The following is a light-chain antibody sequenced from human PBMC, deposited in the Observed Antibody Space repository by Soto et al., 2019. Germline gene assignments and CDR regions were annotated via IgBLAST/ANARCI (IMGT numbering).Light chain of an antibody. CDR3: QQYYSFPLS. Sequence: IVMTQSPESLAVSLGERNTINCRSSQSVLDSPDNKNYLAWYQRKPGQPPKLLIYWASTRESGVPDRFSGSGSGTDFTLTISGLQAEDVAVYYCQQYYSFPLSFGGGTKVEIK. CDR2: WAS. CDR1: QSVLDSPDNKNY. V-gene: IGKV4-1*01. J-gene: IGKJ4*01.